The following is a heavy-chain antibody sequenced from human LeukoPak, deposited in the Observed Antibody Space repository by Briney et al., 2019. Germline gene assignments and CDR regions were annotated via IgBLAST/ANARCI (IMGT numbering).Heavy chain of an antibody. CDR2: ISSSGSTI. J-gene: IGHJ6*04. CDR1: GFTFSGYT. V-gene: IGHV3-48*03. Sequence: GGSLRLSCSASGFTFSGYTMSWVRQAPGKGLEWISYISSSGSTIYYADSVKGRFTISRDNAKNSLYLQMNSLRAEDTAVYYCAELGITMIGGVWGKGTTVTISS. CDR3: AELGITMIGGV. D-gene: IGHD3-10*02.